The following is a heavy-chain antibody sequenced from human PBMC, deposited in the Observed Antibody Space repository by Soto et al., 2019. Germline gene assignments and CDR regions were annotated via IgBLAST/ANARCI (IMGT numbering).Heavy chain of an antibody. CDR2: INHSGST. Sequence: SETLSLTCAVYGGSFSGYYWSWIRQPPGKGLEWIGEINHSGSTNYNPSLKSRVTISVDTSKNQFSLKLSSVTAADTAVYYCARGRLWFGEQYFDYWGQGTLVTVSS. CDR1: GGSFSGYY. J-gene: IGHJ4*02. V-gene: IGHV4-34*01. CDR3: ARGRLWFGEQYFDY. D-gene: IGHD3-10*01.